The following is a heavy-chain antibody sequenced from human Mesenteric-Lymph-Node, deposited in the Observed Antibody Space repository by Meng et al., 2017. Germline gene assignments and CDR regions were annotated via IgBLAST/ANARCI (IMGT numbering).Heavy chain of an antibody. D-gene: IGHD6-19*01. CDR3: ARDLGTYSSPH. V-gene: IGHV3-21*01. CDR1: GFPFSSYT. CDR2: IGSRSGYT. Sequence: GESLKISCVASGFPFSSYTMNWVRQAPGKGLEWVSSIGSRSGYTYYADSVKGRFTISRDNAKNSLYLQMNSLRAEDTAVYYCARDLGTYSSPHWGHGTRVNVSS. J-gene: IGHJ4*01.